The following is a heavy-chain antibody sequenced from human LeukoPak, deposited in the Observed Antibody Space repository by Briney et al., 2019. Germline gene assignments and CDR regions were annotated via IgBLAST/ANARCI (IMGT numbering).Heavy chain of an antibody. CDR3: ARENLVGATDAFDI. Sequence: GGSLRLSCAASGFTFSSYSMNWVRQAPGKGLEWVSYISSSSSTIYYADSVKGRFTISRDNAKNSLYLQMNSLRAEDTAVYYCARENLVGATDAFDIWGQGTMVTVSS. CDR1: GFTFSSYS. D-gene: IGHD1-26*01. J-gene: IGHJ3*02. V-gene: IGHV3-48*04. CDR2: ISSSSSTI.